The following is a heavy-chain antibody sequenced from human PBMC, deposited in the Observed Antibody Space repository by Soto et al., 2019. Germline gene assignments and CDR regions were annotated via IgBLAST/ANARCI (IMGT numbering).Heavy chain of an antibody. CDR3: ARSPHDILTGPDY. CDR2: IYYSGST. Sequence: SETMSLTCTVSGGSISSSSYYWGWIHKPPGKGLEWIGSIYYSGSTYYNPSLKSRVTISVDTSKNQFSLKLSSVTAADTAVYYCARSPHDILTGPDYWGQGTLVTVSS. J-gene: IGHJ4*02. D-gene: IGHD3-9*01. CDR1: GGSISSSSYY. V-gene: IGHV4-39*01.